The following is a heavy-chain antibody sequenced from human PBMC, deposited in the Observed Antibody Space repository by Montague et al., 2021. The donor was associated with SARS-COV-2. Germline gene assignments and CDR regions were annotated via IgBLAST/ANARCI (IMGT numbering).Heavy chain of an antibody. Sequence: SETLSLTCAVYGGSFSGYYWSWIRQPPGKGLEWIGEINHSGSTNYNPPLKSRVTISVDTSKNQFPLKLSSVTAADTAVYYCANFRRTQLLFGTLYYGMDVWGQGTTVTVSS. CDR1: GGSFSGYY. V-gene: IGHV4-34*01. CDR2: INHSGST. J-gene: IGHJ6*02. CDR3: ANFRRTQLLFGTLYYGMDV. D-gene: IGHD2-2*01.